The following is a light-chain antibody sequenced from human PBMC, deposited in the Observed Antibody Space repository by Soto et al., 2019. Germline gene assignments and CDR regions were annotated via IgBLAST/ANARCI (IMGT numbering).Light chain of an antibody. CDR2: DAS. CDR1: QSVRRY. Sequence: EIVLTQSPATLSLSPGERATLSCRASQSVRRYLAWYQQKPGQAPRLLIYDASTRATGIPARFSGSGSETDFTLTITSLEPEDFAVYYCQQYNNWPSWTFGQGTKVDIK. J-gene: IGKJ1*01. CDR3: QQYNNWPSWT. V-gene: IGKV3-11*01.